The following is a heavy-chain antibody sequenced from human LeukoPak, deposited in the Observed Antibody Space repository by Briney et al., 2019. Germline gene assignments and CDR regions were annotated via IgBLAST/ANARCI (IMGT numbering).Heavy chain of an antibody. J-gene: IGHJ4*02. Sequence: PGGSLRLSCAASGFTFSSYAMHWVRQAPGKGLEWVAVISYDGSNKYYADSVKGRFTISRDNSKNTLYLQMNSLRAEDTAVYYCVSTSDNYYGSGSLDYWGQGTLVTVSS. CDR2: ISYDGSNK. D-gene: IGHD3-10*01. CDR3: VSTSDNYYGSGSLDY. V-gene: IGHV3-30-3*01. CDR1: GFTFSSYA.